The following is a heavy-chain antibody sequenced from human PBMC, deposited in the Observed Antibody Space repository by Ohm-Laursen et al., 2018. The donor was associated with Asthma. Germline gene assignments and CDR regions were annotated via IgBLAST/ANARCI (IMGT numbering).Heavy chain of an antibody. CDR1: GYTFTTYA. CDR2: IIPIFGTA. CDR3: ARVGEMYYFDY. J-gene: IGHJ4*02. D-gene: IGHD4-17*01. Sequence: SVKVSCKASGYTFTTYAINWVRQAPGQGLEWMGGIIPIFGTANYAQKFQGRVTITADESTSTAYMELSSLRSEDTAVYYCARVGEMYYFDYWGQGTLVTVSS. V-gene: IGHV1-69*13.